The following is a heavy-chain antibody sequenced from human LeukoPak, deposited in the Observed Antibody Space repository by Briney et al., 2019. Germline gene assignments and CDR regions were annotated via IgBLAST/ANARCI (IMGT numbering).Heavy chain of an antibody. J-gene: IGHJ4*02. CDR2: VYYSGST. D-gene: IGHD6-19*01. CDR3: ARGGIAVAGFDY. Sequence: PSETLSLTCTVSGGSVSSGSYYWGWIRQPPGKGLEWIGSVYYSGSTYYNPSLKSRVTISVDTSKNQFSLKLSSVTAADTAVYYCARGGIAVAGFDYWGQGTLVTVSS. CDR1: GGSVSSGSYY. V-gene: IGHV4-39*01.